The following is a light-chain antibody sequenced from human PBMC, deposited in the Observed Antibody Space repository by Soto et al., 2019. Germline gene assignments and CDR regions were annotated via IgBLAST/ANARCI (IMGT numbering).Light chain of an antibody. V-gene: IGLV2-14*01. CDR3: SSYTSSSTRV. CDR1: SSDVGGYNY. J-gene: IGLJ3*02. CDR2: EVS. Sequence: QSALTQPASVSGSPGQSITISCTGTSSDVGGYNYVSWYQQHPGKAPKLMIYEVSNRPSGVSNRFSGSKSGNTASLTISGLQAEDEEDYYCSSYTSSSTRVFGGGTKVTVL.